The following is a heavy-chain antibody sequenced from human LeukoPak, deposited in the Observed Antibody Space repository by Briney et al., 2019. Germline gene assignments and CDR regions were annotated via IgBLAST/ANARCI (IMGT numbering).Heavy chain of an antibody. Sequence: GGSLRLSCAASGFTFSGSAMHWVRQASGKGLEWVGRIRSKANSYATAYAASVKGRFTISRDDSKNTAYLQMNSLKTEDTAVYYCTRPLISGYGDYVNYWGQGTLVTVSS. D-gene: IGHD4-17*01. V-gene: IGHV3-73*01. CDR1: GFTFSGSA. CDR3: TRPLISGYGDYVNY. J-gene: IGHJ4*02. CDR2: IRSKANSYAT.